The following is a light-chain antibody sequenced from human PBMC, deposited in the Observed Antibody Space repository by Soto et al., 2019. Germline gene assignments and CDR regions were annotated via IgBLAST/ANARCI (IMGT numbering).Light chain of an antibody. CDR2: DAS. J-gene: IGKJ5*01. V-gene: IGKV3-11*01. CDR3: QQRSNWPPIT. Sequence: EIVLTQSPATLSLSPGERASLSCRARRSVSSYLAWYQQKPGQALRLLIYDASNRATGIPARFSGSGSGTDFTLTISSLEPEDFAVYYCQQRSNWPPITFGQGTRLEIK. CDR1: RSVSSY.